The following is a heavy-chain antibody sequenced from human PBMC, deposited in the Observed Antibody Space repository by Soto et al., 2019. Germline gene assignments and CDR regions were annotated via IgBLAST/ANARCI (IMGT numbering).Heavy chain of an antibody. D-gene: IGHD6-6*01. V-gene: IGHV3-11*01. CDR1: GFTFSDYY. Sequence: QVQLVESGGGLVKPGGSLGLSCAASGFTFSDYYMSLISQAPGKGLGWVSYISSGGSTIYYADSVKGRFTISRDNAKISLDLQMISLGGEDTAVYYCARVATSGIAARGVGYWCQGTLVTVSS. CDR2: ISSGGSTI. J-gene: IGHJ4*02. CDR3: ARVATSGIAARGVGY.